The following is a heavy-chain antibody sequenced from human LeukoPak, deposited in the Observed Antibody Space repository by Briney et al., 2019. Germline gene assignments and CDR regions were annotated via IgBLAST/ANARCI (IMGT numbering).Heavy chain of an antibody. V-gene: IGHV3-33*03. Sequence: PGGSLRLSCAASGFTFSSYGMHWVRQAPGKGLEWVAVVWNDGSNKYYADSVKGRFTISRDNSKNTLYLQMNSLRDEDTAVDYITIESGGSNFALGDDAFDIWGQRTMVTVSS. D-gene: IGHD2-15*01. CDR1: GFTFSSYG. CDR3: TIESGGSNFALGDDAFDI. J-gene: IGHJ3*02. CDR2: VWNDGSNK.